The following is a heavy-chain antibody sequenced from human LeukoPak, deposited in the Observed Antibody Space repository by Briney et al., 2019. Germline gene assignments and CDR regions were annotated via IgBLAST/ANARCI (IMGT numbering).Heavy chain of an antibody. CDR2: IYYSGRT. Sequence: SQTLSLTCTVSGASIDSGSYYWSWIRQSPGKGLEWIGYIYYSGRTNYNPSLKSPITISVDTSKNQFSLKVSSVTAADTAVYYCARRARYFDWFDYWGQGILVTVSS. D-gene: IGHD3-9*01. CDR1: GASIDSGSYY. CDR3: ARRARYFDWFDY. J-gene: IGHJ4*02. V-gene: IGHV4-61*01.